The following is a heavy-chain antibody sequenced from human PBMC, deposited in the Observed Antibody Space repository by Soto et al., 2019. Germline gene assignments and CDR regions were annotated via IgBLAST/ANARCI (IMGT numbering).Heavy chain of an antibody. D-gene: IGHD3-10*01. CDR3: ARATKSFTNYYGSGSYLPQYYFDY. J-gene: IGHJ4*02. V-gene: IGHV1-3*01. CDR1: GYTFTSYA. CDR2: INAGNGNT. Sequence: ASVKVSCKASGYTFTSYAMHWVRQAPGQRLEWMGWINAGNGNTKYPQKFQGRVTITGDTSASTAYMELSSLRSEDTAVYYCARATKSFTNYYGSGSYLPQYYFDYWGQGTLVTVSS.